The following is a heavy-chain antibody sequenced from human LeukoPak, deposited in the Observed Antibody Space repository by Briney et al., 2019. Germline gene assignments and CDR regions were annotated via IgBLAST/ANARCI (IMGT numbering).Heavy chain of an antibody. CDR3: ARDPGSSAFDY. CDR2: INQDGSEK. Sequence: GGSLRLSCAASGFTLSTHWMNWVRQAPGRGLEWVANINQDGSEKYYVDSLKGRLTISRDNAKNSLHLQMNSLRVEDTAVYYCARDPGSSAFDYWGQGTLVTVSS. V-gene: IGHV3-7*01. D-gene: IGHD5/OR15-5a*01. CDR1: GFTLSTHW. J-gene: IGHJ4*02.